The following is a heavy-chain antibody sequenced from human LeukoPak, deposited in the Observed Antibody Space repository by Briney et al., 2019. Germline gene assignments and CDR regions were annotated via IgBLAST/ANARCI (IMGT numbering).Heavy chain of an antibody. CDR1: GYILTELS. CDR2: FDPEDGET. J-gene: IGHJ4*02. V-gene: IGHV1-24*01. D-gene: IGHD2-2*01. Sequence: GASVKVSCKVSGYILTELSMHWVRQAPGKGLEWMGGFDPEDGETIYAQKFQGRVTMTEDTSTDTAYMELSSLRSEDTAVYYCATGGVPAAILVQGIDYWGQGTLVTVSS. CDR3: ATGGVPAAILVQGIDY.